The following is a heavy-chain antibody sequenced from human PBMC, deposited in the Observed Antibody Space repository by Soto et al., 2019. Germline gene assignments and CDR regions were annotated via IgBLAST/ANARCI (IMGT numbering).Heavy chain of an antibody. V-gene: IGHV3-53*01. J-gene: IGHJ6*02. CDR3: ARDGEFHGSPYGMDV. CDR2: IYSGGST. CDR1: EFTVSSNY. D-gene: IGHD3-10*01. Sequence: PVGSLRLSCAASEFTVSSNYMNWVRQAPGKGLEWVSAIYSGGSTYYADSVKGRFTISRDTSKNTLYLQMNSLRAEDTAVYYCARDGEFHGSPYGMDVWGQGTTVTVSS.